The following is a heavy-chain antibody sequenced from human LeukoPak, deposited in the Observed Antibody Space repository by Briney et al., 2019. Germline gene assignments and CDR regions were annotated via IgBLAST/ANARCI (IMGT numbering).Heavy chain of an antibody. D-gene: IGHD4-11*01. CDR1: GFTFSNAW. J-gene: IGHJ4*02. Sequence: GGSLRLSCAASGFTFSNAWMSWVRQAPGKGLEWVGRIKSNADGGTTDCAAPVKGRFTISRDNAKNSLYLQMNSLSAEDTAVYYCANLVPYSNYVGGFDYWGQGTLVTVSS. V-gene: IGHV3-15*01. CDR3: ANLVPYSNYVGGFDY. CDR2: IKSNADGGTT.